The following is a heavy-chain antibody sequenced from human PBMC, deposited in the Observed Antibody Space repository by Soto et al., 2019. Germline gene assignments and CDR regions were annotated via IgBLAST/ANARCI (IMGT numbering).Heavy chain of an antibody. CDR3: ARDSRYCTDGGRSLMRDAFDV. V-gene: IGHV4-4*02. CDR1: RFSVTNNKY. Sequence: QAQLQESGPGLVRPSGTLSLTCTVSRFSVTNNKYWNWVRQSPGKALEWIGEIYHSGATYYNPSPRCPASISMDKSKNPISLNLTSVTAADPAVYYCARDSRYCTDGGRSLMRDAFDVWGQGTLVTVSS. CDR2: IYHSGAT. J-gene: IGHJ3*01. D-gene: IGHD2-8*01.